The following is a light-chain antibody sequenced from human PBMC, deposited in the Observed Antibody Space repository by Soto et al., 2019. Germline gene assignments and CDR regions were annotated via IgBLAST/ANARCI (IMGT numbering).Light chain of an antibody. J-gene: IGLJ2*01. CDR2: EGS. CDR1: RSDVGSYNL. V-gene: IGLV2-23*01. Sequence: QSALTQPASVSGSPGQSITISCTGTRSDVGSYNLVSWYQQHPGKAPKLMIYEGSKRPSGVSNRFSGSKSGNTASLTISGLQAEDEADYYCCSYAGSTLLVFGGGTKVTVL. CDR3: CSYAGSTLLV.